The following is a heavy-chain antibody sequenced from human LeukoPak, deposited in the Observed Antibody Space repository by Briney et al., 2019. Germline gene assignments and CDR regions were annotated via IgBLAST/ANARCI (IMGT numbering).Heavy chain of an antibody. CDR3: ARGGRGDYLAYY. V-gene: IGHV3-23*01. D-gene: IGHD4-17*01. Sequence: GGSLRLSCAASGFTFSSYAMSWVRQAPGKGLEWVSAISGSGGSTYYADSVKGRFTISRDNSKNTLYLQMNSLRAEDTAVYYCARGGRGDYLAYYWGQGTLVTVSS. CDR1: GFTFSSYA. J-gene: IGHJ4*02. CDR2: ISGSGGST.